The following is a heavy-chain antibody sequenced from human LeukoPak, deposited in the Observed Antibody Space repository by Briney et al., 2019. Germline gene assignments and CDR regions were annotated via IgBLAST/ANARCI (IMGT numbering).Heavy chain of an antibody. Sequence: LTGGSLRLSCAASGFTFSSYSMNWVRQAPGKGLEWVSYISSSGSTIYYADSVKGRFTISRDNAKNSLYLQMNSLRAEDTAVYYCARGGGFLEWLPPPGPFQHWGQGTLVTVSS. CDR2: ISSSGSTI. D-gene: IGHD3-3*01. J-gene: IGHJ1*01. CDR1: GFTFSSYS. CDR3: ARGGGFLEWLPPPGPFQH. V-gene: IGHV3-48*04.